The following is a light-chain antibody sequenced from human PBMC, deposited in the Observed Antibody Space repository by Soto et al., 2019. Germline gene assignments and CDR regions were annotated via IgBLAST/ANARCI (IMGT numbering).Light chain of an antibody. V-gene: IGLV2-11*01. CDR2: DVS. CDR1: SSDVGGYNY. J-gene: IGLJ1*01. CDR3: CSYAGSYTHV. Sequence: QSVLTQPRSVSGSPGQSVTISCTGTSSDVGGYNYVSWYQQHPGKVPKLMIYDVSKRPSGVPDRFSGSKSGNPASLTISGRQAEDEADYYCCSYAGSYTHVFGSGTKVTVL.